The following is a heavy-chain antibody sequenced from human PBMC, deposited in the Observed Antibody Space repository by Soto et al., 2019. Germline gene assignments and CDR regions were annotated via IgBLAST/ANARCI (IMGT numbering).Heavy chain of an antibody. Sequence: SETLSLTCKVSGGSIRNNNYYWGWIRQPPGKGLACIGSVYSTGSIYYNPSLKSRVTISVDTSKNQFSLRLSSVTAADTAVYYCARVIPSLAGRPGHIDSWGQGTLVTVSS. V-gene: IGHV4-39*01. D-gene: IGHD6-6*01. J-gene: IGHJ4*02. CDR3: ARVIPSLAGRPGHIDS. CDR1: GGSIRNNNYY. CDR2: VYSTGSI.